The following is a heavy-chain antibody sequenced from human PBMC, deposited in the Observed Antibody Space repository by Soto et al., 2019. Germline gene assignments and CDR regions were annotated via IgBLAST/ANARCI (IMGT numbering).Heavy chain of an antibody. D-gene: IGHD2-8*02. J-gene: IGHJ4*02. CDR1: GDTLSTYY. Sequence: VQLVQSGAEVKRPGASVKISCKASGDTLSTYYMHWARQAPGQGLEWMGIINPRSGKTNYPQKFQGRVTMTRDMTTTSVYMELSTLRSEDTAMYYCARGLGYSDSTGYPSDYWGQGTLVTVSS. CDR2: INPRSGKT. V-gene: IGHV1-46*03. CDR3: ARGLGYSDSTGYPSDY.